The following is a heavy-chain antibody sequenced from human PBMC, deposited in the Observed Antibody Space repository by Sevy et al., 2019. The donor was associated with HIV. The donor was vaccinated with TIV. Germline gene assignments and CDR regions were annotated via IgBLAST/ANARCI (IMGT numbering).Heavy chain of an antibody. Sequence: GGSLRLSCAASGFSFSIYSMNWVRQAPGRGLEWVSYMSNTGSTTHYADSVKGRFTISRDNAKNSLYLQMNSLRAEDTAVYYCASQRGGYERLYYFDYWGQGTLVTVSS. J-gene: IGHJ4*02. V-gene: IGHV3-48*01. CDR1: GFSFSIYS. CDR2: MSNTGSTT. D-gene: IGHD5-12*01. CDR3: ASQRGGYERLYYFDY.